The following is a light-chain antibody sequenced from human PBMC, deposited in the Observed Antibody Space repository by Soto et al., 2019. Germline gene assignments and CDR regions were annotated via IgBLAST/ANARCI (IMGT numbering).Light chain of an antibody. CDR2: GAS. Sequence: EIVMTQSPATLSVSPGERATLSCRASQSISSDLAWYQQKPGQAPRLLIYGASTRATGIPARFSGSGSGTEFTLTISSLQSEDFAIHYCQQCNNWPTYTFGQGTKLDIK. J-gene: IGKJ2*01. CDR3: QQCNNWPTYT. V-gene: IGKV3-15*01. CDR1: QSISSD.